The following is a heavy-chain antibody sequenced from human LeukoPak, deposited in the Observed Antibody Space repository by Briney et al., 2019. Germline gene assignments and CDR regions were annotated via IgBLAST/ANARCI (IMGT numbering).Heavy chain of an antibody. V-gene: IGHV1-2*02. CDR2: INPNSGGT. J-gene: IGHJ4*02. CDR3: ARGYSSSLSHFGY. D-gene: IGHD6-6*01. CDR1: GYTFXGYY. Sequence: VKFSCKXSGYTFXGYYMHWVRQAPGQGLEWMGWINPNSGGTNYAQKFQGRVTMTRDTSISTAYMELSRLRSDDTAVYYCARGYSSSLSHFGYWGRGTLVTVSS.